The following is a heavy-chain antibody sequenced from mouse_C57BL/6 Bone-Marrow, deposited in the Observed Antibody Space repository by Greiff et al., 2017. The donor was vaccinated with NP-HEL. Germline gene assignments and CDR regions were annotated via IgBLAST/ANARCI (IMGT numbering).Heavy chain of an antibody. Sequence: VQLQQPGAELVKPGASVKVSCKASGYTFTSYWMHWVKQRPGQGLEWIGRIHPSDSDTNYTQKFKGKATLTVDKSSSTAYMQLRSLTSEDSAVYYCAIFITTVVGGYYYAMDYWGQGTSVTVSS. CDR1: GYTFTSYW. V-gene: IGHV1-74*01. J-gene: IGHJ4*01. CDR3: AIFITTVVGGYYYAMDY. CDR2: IHPSDSDT. D-gene: IGHD1-1*01.